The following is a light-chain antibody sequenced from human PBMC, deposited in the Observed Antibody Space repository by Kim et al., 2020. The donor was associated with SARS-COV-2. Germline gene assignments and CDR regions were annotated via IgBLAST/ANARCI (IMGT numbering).Light chain of an antibody. V-gene: IGKV1-5*03. J-gene: IGKJ5*01. CDR2: KTS. CDR3: QQYNNFPIT. Sequence: DIQMTQSPSTLSASVGDRVTITCRASQSFSSWLAWYQEKPGKVPKLLIYKTSILESGVPSRFSGSGSGTEFTLTISSLQPDDFATYFSQQYNNFPITFGQRPRLGIK. CDR1: QSFSSW.